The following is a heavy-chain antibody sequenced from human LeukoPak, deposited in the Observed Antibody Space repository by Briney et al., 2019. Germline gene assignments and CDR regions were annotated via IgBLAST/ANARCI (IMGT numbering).Heavy chain of an antibody. V-gene: IGHV3-7*01. J-gene: IGHJ5*02. D-gene: IGHD6-6*01. CDR2: IKPDGSAT. CDR1: GFSFSNFW. CDR3: ARGGGSSS. Sequence: GGSLRLSCAASGFSFSNFWMGWVRQAPGKGLEWVANIKPDGSATNYVDSVEGRFTISRDNAKNSLDLQMNSLRAEDTAVYYCARGGGSSSWGQGTLVTVSS.